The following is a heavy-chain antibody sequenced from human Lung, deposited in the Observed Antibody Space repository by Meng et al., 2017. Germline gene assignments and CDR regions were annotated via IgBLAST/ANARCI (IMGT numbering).Heavy chain of an antibody. CDR1: GDSVSSNSAA. V-gene: IGHV6-1*01. D-gene: IGHD6-19*01. CDR3: ARIYQWLDS. CDR2: TYDRSKWYN. J-gene: IGHJ4*02. Sequence: QVHPQQSGPGLVKASGTRSLTCAISGDSVSSNSAAWHWIRQSPSSGLEWLGRTYDRSKWYNGYAVSVRSRITITPDTSKNQFSLQLNAGTPEDTAVYCCARIYQWLDSWGQGTLVTVSS.